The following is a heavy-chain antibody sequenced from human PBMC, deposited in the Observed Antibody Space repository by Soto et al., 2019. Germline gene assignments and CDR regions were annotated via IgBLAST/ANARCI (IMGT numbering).Heavy chain of an antibody. CDR2: VLPISGST. V-gene: IGHV1-69*06. CDR3: ATIRVRGGPLRFED. D-gene: IGHD5-12*01. CDR1: GGLISKYS. Sequence: QVQLVQSGAEVRKPGSSVKVSCKTSGGLISKYSFNWVRQAPGQGLEWMGGVLPISGSTDYAQKFQGRLTITADSSTSTVDMELSRLRSDDTANYYCATIRVRGGPLRFEDGGQGMLISVSS. J-gene: IGHJ4*01.